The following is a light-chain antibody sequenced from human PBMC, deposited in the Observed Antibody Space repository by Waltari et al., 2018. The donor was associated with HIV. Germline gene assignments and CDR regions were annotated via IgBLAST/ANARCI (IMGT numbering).Light chain of an antibody. J-gene: IGLJ3*02. CDR2: EDN. CDR3: QSYDSSKGDWV. CDR1: SGSSASNY. V-gene: IGLV6-57*01. Sequence: NFMLTQPPSVSESPGKTVTISCTRSSGSSASNYVQWYQQRPGSTPTTVIYEDNQRPSGVPVRFSGSIHSSSNSASLTISGLTTEDEADFYCQSYDSSKGDWVFGGGTKLTVL.